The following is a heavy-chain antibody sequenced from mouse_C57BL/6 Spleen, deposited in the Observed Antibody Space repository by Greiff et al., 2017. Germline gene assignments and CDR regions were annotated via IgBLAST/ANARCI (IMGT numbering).Heavy chain of an antibody. J-gene: IGHJ4*01. Sequence: EVKVVEPGGGLVKPGGSLKLSCAASGFTFSSYAMSWVRQTPEKRLEWVATISDGGSYTYYPDNVKGRFTISRDNANNSLYRQVSPLKSDDTAMYYCARDDYDAMDYWGQGTTVTVSS. CDR2: ISDGGSYT. V-gene: IGHV5-4*01. CDR3: ARDDYDAMDY. CDR1: GFTFSSYA.